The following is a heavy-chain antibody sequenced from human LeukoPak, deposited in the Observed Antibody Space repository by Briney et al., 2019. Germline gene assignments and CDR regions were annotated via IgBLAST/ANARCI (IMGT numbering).Heavy chain of an antibody. D-gene: IGHD2-2*01. CDR3: ARGYCSSTSCYQDDAFDI. CDR2: IYHSGST. CDR1: GGSISSSSYY. Sequence: SETLSLTCTVSGGSISSSSYYWGWIRQPPGKGLEWIGSIYHSGSTYYNPSLKSRVTISVDTSKNQFSLKLSSVTAADTAVYYCARGYCSSTSCYQDDAFDIWGQGTMVTVSS. V-gene: IGHV4-39*07. J-gene: IGHJ3*02.